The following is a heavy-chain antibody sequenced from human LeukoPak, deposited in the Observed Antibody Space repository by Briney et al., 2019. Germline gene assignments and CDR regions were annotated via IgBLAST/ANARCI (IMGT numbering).Heavy chain of an antibody. CDR2: IGSGSGFI. Sequence: GGSLRLSCAVSRFTFSRYTMNWVRQAPGKGLEWVSSIGSGSGFIFSADSVKGRFTISRDNTKNSLYLQMNSLRVEDTAVYYCARVAGESRDYWGQGTLVTVSS. CDR1: RFTFSRYT. CDR3: ARVAGESRDY. J-gene: IGHJ4*02. V-gene: IGHV3-21*01. D-gene: IGHD3-10*01.